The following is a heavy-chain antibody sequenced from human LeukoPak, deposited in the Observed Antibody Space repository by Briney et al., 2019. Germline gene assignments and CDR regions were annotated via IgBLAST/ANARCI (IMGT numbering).Heavy chain of an antibody. J-gene: IGHJ6*03. CDR1: GGSFSGYY. Sequence: PSETLSLTCAVNGGSFSGYYWSWIRQPPGKGLEWIGEIDHSGSTTYNPSLKSRVTISVDTSKNQFSLKLSSVTAADTAVYYCARDPGGYMDVWGKGTTVTVSS. CDR2: IDHSGST. CDR3: ARDPGGYMDV. D-gene: IGHD1-26*01. V-gene: IGHV4-34*01.